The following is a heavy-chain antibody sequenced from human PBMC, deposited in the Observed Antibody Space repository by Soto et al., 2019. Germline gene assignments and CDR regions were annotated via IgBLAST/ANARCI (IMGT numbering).Heavy chain of an antibody. CDR2: INPSGGST. D-gene: IGHD2-21*02. CDR3: AVLAYCGGDCYNFDY. Sequence: APEEVSCEASGATFTSSYMHWVRQAPGPLLEWMGIINPSGGSTSYAQKFQGRVTMTRDTSTSTVYMELSSLRSEDTAVYYCAVLAYCGGDCYNFDYWGQGTLVTVSS. V-gene: IGHV1-46*01. CDR1: GATFTSSY. J-gene: IGHJ4*02.